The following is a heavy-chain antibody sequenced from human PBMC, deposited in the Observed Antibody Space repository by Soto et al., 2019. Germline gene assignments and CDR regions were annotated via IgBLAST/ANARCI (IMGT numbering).Heavy chain of an antibody. CDR1: GFTFSSYS. V-gene: IGHV3-48*01. CDR3: ASVMGRWYSRSADY. D-gene: IGHD6-13*01. J-gene: IGHJ4*02. CDR2: ISSSSSTI. Sequence: EVQLVESGGGLVQPGGSLRLSCAASGFTFSSYSMNWVRQAPGKGLEWVSYISSSSSTIYYADSVKGRLTISRDNAKNSLYLQMNSLRAEDTAVYYCASVMGRWYSRSADYWGQGTLVTVSS.